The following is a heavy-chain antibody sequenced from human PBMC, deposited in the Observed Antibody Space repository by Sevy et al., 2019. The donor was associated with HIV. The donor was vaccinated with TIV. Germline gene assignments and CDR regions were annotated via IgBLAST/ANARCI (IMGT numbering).Heavy chain of an antibody. CDR1: GFTFSSYA. Sequence: GGYLRLSCAASGFTFSSYAMSWVRQAPGKGLEWVSGISGRGDSTYYADSVKGRFTISRDNSKNTLYLQMNSLTAEETAVYYCTKSPDRLVVPATYYYYYYMDVWGKGTTVTVSS. D-gene: IGHD2-2*01. CDR3: TKSPDRLVVPATYYYYYYMDV. V-gene: IGHV3-23*01. CDR2: ISGRGDST. J-gene: IGHJ6*03.